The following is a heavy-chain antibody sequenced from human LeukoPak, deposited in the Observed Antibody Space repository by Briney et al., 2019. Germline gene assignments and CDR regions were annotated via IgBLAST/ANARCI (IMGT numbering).Heavy chain of an antibody. CDR1: GGSFSGYY. CDR3: VRDFRFLEDY. D-gene: IGHD3-3*01. J-gene: IGHJ4*02. CDR2: IYSGGST. V-gene: IGHV3-66*01. Sequence: ETLSLTCAVYGGSFSGYYWSWIRQPPGKGLEWVSLIYSGGSTYYADSVKGRFTISRDNSKNTLYLQMNSLRAEDTAVYYCVRDFRFLEDYWGQGTLVTVSS.